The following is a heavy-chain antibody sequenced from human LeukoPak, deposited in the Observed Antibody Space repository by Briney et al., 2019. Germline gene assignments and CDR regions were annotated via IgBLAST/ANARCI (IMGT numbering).Heavy chain of an antibody. Sequence: GGSLRLSCAASGLTFSSHWMHWVRQAPGKGLVWVSRITNDGSSTTYADSVRGRFTISRDNAKNMLYLQVNSLRAEDTAVYYCAKDRALQLWLYDYWGQGTLVTVSS. CDR3: AKDRALQLWLYDY. D-gene: IGHD5-18*01. CDR2: ITNDGSST. CDR1: GLTFSSHW. J-gene: IGHJ4*02. V-gene: IGHV3-74*01.